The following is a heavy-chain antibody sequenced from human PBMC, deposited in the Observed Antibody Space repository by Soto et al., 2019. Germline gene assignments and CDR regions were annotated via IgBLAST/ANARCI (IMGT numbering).Heavy chain of an antibody. J-gene: IGHJ4*02. V-gene: IGHV3-48*01. D-gene: IGHD3-22*01. CDR1: GFIFNSYS. Sequence: EVQLVESGGGLVQPGGSLRLSCVASGFIFNSYSMNWVRQAPGKGLVWISYINSGSTSVFYADSVKGRFTISRDNAKKSLYLQMNSLRAEDTAVYYCGSSASPDAYWGQGTLVTVSS. CDR2: INSGSTSV. CDR3: GSSASPDAY.